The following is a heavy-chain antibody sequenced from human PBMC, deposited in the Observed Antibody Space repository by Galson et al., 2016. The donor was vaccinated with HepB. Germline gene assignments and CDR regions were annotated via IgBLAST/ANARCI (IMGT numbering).Heavy chain of an antibody. CDR1: GFTFHSYG. Sequence: SLRLSCAASGFTFHSYGMHWVRQAPGKGLEWVAVISYDESNKSYADSVKGRFTISRDNSKNTVHLEMSSLRTEDTALYYCAKDFSYYSDYMDNWGQGTLVTVSS. CDR3: AKDFSYYSDYMDN. J-gene: IGHJ4*02. CDR2: ISYDESNK. D-gene: IGHD4-11*01. V-gene: IGHV3-30*18.